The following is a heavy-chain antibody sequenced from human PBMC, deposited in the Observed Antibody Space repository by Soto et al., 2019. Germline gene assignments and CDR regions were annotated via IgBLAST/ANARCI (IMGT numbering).Heavy chain of an antibody. CDR2: VYASGGP. J-gene: IGHJ5*02. D-gene: IGHD3-9*01. Sequence: QVRLQESGSGLVKPSQTLSLTCDVSGGSITAGGYSWSWIRRPPGKGLEFLGSVYASGGPYSNPSFSSRVIVSVETSNNRFSLRLTPLTAAHSAVYYCARGDIVTVPTTGGWFDPWGQGTPVIVSS. CDR3: ARGDIVTVPTTGGWFDP. V-gene: IGHV4-30-2*01. CDR1: GGSITAGGYS.